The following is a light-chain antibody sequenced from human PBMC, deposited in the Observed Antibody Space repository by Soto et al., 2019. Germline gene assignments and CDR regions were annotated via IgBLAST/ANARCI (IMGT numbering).Light chain of an antibody. V-gene: IGKV3-20*01. CDR1: QTIPRNF. CDR2: GSS. J-gene: IGKJ1*01. CDR3: HQYGSPPPWT. Sequence: EIVLTQSPDTLSFSPGEKATLSCRASQTIPRNFLAWFQQKPGQAPRLLIYGSSNRPSGIPDRFSGGGSRTDFTLTISRLEPEDFAVYYCHQYGSPPPWTFGQGTKV.